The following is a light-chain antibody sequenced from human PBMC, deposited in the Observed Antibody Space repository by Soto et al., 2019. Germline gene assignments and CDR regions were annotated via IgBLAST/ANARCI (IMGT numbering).Light chain of an antibody. CDR3: ATWDDSLNGV. CDR2: SNN. CDR1: SSNIGTHT. J-gene: IGLJ2*01. Sequence: QSVLTQPPSASGTPGQRVTISCSGSSSNIGTHTVNWYQQLPGTAPKLVIHSNNQRPSGVPDRFSGSKSGTSASLAISWLRSEDEADYYCATWDDSLNGVFGGGTQLTVL. V-gene: IGLV1-44*01.